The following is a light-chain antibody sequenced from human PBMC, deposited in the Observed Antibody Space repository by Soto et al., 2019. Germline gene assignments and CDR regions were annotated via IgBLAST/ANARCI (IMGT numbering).Light chain of an antibody. Sequence: QSVLTQPPSASGSPGQSVTISCTGTSRDVGAYNYVSWYQQHPGKAPKVMIFEVSKRPSGVPDRFSGSKSGNTASLTVSGLQAEDEADYYCSSFAGSNEVVFGGGTKLTVL. J-gene: IGLJ3*02. V-gene: IGLV2-8*01. CDR2: EVS. CDR3: SSFAGSNEVV. CDR1: SRDVGAYNY.